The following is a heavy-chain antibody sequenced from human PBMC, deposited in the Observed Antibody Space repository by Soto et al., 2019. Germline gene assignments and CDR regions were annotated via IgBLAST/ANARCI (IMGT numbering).Heavy chain of an antibody. CDR2: ISNSFSDGNT. V-gene: IGHV3-23*01. Sequence: GGSLRLSCAASGFTFSNYAMDWVRQAPGKGLEWVSAISNSFSDGNTHYADSVKGRFTISRDNGKNTVFLEMNSLRAEDTAVYYCAKVFSPEGGNYFDHWGQGTLVTVSS. CDR3: AKVFSPEGGNYFDH. J-gene: IGHJ4*02. CDR1: GFTFSNYA.